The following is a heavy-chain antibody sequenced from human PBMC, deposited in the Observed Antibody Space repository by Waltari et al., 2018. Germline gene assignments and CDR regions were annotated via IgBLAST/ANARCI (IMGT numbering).Heavy chain of an antibody. CDR3: ATEVEMSASGQLDY. V-gene: IGHV1-24*01. D-gene: IGHD6-6*01. CDR1: GYTLIEFS. J-gene: IGHJ4*02. Sequence: QVQLVQSGAEVKKTGASVKVSCKVSGYTLIEFSMHWVRLAPGKGLEWMGGCDPEDGESIYARMFQGSVTRTLDTSTNPAYMELTSLRSEDTAVHYCATEVEMSASGQLDYWGQGTLVTVAS. CDR2: CDPEDGES.